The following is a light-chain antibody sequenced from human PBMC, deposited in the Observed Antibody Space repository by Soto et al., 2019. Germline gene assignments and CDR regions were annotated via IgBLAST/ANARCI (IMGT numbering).Light chain of an antibody. CDR2: LNSDGSH. Sequence: QPVLTQSSSASASQGASVKLTCTLSSGHSNYAIAWHHQQPEKGPRYLMKLNSDGSHTKGDGIPDRFSGSSSGAERYLTISSLQSEDEADYYCQTWATGEKVVFGGGTKLTVL. CDR3: QTWATGEKVV. J-gene: IGLJ2*01. CDR1: SGHSNYA. V-gene: IGLV4-69*02.